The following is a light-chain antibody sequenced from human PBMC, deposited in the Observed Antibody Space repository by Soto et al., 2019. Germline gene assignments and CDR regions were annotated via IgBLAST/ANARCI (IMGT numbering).Light chain of an antibody. Sequence: QSVLTQPPSGSGVPGQRATISCTGSSSNIGAGYDVHWYQQLPGTAPKLLIYGNSNRPSGVPDRFSGSKSGTSASLAITGLQAEDEADYYCQSYDSSLSGFYVFGTGTKVTVL. CDR2: GNS. J-gene: IGLJ1*01. CDR3: QSYDSSLSGFYV. V-gene: IGLV1-40*01. CDR1: SSNIGAGYD.